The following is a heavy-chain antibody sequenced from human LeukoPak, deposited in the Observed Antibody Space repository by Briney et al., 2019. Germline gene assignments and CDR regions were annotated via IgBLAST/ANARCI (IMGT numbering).Heavy chain of an antibody. D-gene: IGHD7-27*01. CDR3: ASNTGTVFDY. Sequence: SETLSLTCTVSGGSISSYYWSWVRQPPGKGLEWIGDICYSGSTNYNPSLRSRVTISLDLSKHQFSLNLTSVTAADTAVYHCASNTGTVFDYWGQGALVTVSS. CDR2: ICYSGST. J-gene: IGHJ4*02. V-gene: IGHV4-59*01. CDR1: GGSISSYY.